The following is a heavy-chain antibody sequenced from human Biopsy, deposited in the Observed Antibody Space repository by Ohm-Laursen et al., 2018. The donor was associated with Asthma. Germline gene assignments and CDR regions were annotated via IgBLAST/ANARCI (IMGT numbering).Heavy chain of an antibody. Sequence: SQTLSLTCTVSGASISSDGYYWFWVRQHPGKGLELIDYIYSSGGTYYNPSLKSRVSISLDTSKNQFSLSLTSVTAADTAVYYCARTTYGDDGFDPWGQGTLVTVSS. CDR2: IYSSGGT. CDR1: GASISSDGYY. D-gene: IGHD4-17*01. V-gene: IGHV4-31*03. CDR3: ARTTYGDDGFDP. J-gene: IGHJ5*02.